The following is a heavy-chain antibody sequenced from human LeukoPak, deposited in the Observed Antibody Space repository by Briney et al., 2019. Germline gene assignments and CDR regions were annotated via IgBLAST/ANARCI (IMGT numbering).Heavy chain of an antibody. CDR2: IIPIFGTA. CDR3: ARARYYYDSSGYQDYYYGMDV. V-gene: IGHV1-69*13. Sequence: SVKVSCKASGGTFSSYAISWVRQAPGQGLEWMGGIIPIFGTANYAQKFQGRVTITADESTSTAYMELSSLRSEDTAVYYCARARYYYDSSGYQDYYYGMDVWGQGTTVTVSS. CDR1: GGTFSSYA. D-gene: IGHD3-22*01. J-gene: IGHJ6*02.